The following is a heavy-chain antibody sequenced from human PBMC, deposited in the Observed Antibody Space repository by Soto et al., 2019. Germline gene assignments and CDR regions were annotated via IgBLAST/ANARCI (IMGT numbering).Heavy chain of an antibody. CDR2: INGGGGGT. CDR1: GFTFNNYV. CDR3: AKERRAGGDDY. V-gene: IGHV3-23*01. D-gene: IGHD3-16*01. Sequence: EVQILESGGGLVQPGGSLRLSCAASGFTFNNYVMTWFRQAPGRGLEWVSSINGGGGGTYYADSVKGRFTISRDNSMDTLYRQMNSLRVEDTAVYYCAKERRAGGDDYWGQGTLVTVSS. J-gene: IGHJ4*02.